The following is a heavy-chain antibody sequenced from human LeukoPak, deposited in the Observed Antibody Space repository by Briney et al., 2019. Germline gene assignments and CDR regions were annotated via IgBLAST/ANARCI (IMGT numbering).Heavy chain of an antibody. V-gene: IGHV4-34*01. CDR3: ARGWAYYYGSGRKKALDY. CDR1: GGSFSGYY. Sequence: KPSETLSLTCAVYGGSFSGYYWSWIRQPPGKGLEWIGEITHSGSTNYNPSLKSRVTISVDTSKNQFSLKLSSVTAADTAVYYCARGWAYYYGSGRKKALDYWGQGTLVTVSS. CDR2: ITHSGST. D-gene: IGHD3-10*01. J-gene: IGHJ4*02.